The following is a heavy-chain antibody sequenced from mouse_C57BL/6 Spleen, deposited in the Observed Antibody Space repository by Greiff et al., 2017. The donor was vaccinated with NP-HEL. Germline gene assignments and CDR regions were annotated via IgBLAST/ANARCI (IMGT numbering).Heavy chain of an antibody. Sequence: QVQLQQPGAELVMPGASVKLSCKASGYTFTSYWMHWVKQRPGQGLEWIGEIDPSDSYPNYNQKFKGKSTLTVDKSSSPAYRQLSSLTSEDSAVYYCARKGVTTDYYAMDYWGQGTSVTVSS. D-gene: IGHD2-2*01. CDR2: IDPSDSYP. V-gene: IGHV1-69*01. CDR1: GYTFTSYW. J-gene: IGHJ4*01. CDR3: ARKGVTTDYYAMDY.